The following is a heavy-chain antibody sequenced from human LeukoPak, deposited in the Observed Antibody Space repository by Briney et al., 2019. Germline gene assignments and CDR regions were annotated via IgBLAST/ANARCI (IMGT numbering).Heavy chain of an antibody. J-gene: IGHJ4*02. CDR3: ARYYDFWSGYYVDY. V-gene: IGHV1-18*01. CDR1: GYTFTSYG. Sequence: ASVKVSCKASGYTFTSYGISWMRQAPGQGLEWMGWISAYNGNTNYAQKLQGRVTMTTDTSTSTAYMELRSLRSDDTAVYYCARYYDFWSGYYVDYWGQGTLVTVSS. D-gene: IGHD3-3*01. CDR2: ISAYNGNT.